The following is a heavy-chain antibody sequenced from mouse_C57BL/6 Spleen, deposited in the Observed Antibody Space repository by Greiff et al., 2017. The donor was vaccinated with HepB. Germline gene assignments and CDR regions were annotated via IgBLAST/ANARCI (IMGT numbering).Heavy chain of an antibody. D-gene: IGHD1-1*01. V-gene: IGHV1-81*01. J-gene: IGHJ3*01. CDR1: GYTFTSYG. CDR3: ASYGSSYVGAY. Sequence: VKVVESGAELARPGASVKLSCKASGYTFTSYGISWVKQRTGQGLEWIGEIYPRSGNTYYNEKFKGKATLTADKSSSTAYMELRSLTSEDSAVYFCASYGSSYVGAYWGQGTLVTVSA. CDR2: IYPRSGNT.